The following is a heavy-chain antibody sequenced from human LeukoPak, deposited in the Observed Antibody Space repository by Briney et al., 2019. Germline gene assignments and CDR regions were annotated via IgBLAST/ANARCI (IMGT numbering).Heavy chain of an antibody. J-gene: IGHJ1*01. CDR3: ARGLYSSSWYFQH. Sequence: PSETLSLTCTVSGDSISSYYWNWIRQPPGKGLEWIGYIYHTGSTNYNPSLKSRVTISVDTSKNQFPLKLSSVTAADTAVYYCARGLYSSSWYFQHWGQGTLVTVSS. V-gene: IGHV4-59*01. CDR2: IYHTGST. CDR1: GDSISSYY. D-gene: IGHD6-13*01.